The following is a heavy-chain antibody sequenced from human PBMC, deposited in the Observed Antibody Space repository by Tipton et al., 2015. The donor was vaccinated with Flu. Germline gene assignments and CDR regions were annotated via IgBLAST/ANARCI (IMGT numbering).Heavy chain of an antibody. CDR2: ILTGGST. CDR1: GGSISSYY. CDR3: AREKDSSGSEYFQH. J-gene: IGHJ1*01. Sequence: TLSLTCSVSGGSISSYYWSWIRQPAGKGLEWIGRILTGGSTNYNPSLKSRVTISLDTSKNQFSLKLSSVTAADTAVYYCAREKDSSGSEYFQHWGQGTLVTVSS. V-gene: IGHV4-4*07. D-gene: IGHD6-19*01.